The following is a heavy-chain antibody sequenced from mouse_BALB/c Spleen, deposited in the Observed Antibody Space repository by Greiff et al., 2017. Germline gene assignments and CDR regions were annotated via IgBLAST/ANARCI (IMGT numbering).Heavy chain of an antibody. Sequence: EVHLVESGGGLVKPGGSLKLSCAASGFTFSDYYMYWVRQTPEKRLEWVATISDGGSYTYYPDSVKGRFTISRDNAKNNLYLQMSSLKSEDTAMYYCARDRDDYYWGQGTSVTVSS. CDR3: ARDRDDYY. D-gene: IGHD2-4*01. CDR2: ISDGGSYT. CDR1: GFTFSDYY. J-gene: IGHJ4*01. V-gene: IGHV5-4*02.